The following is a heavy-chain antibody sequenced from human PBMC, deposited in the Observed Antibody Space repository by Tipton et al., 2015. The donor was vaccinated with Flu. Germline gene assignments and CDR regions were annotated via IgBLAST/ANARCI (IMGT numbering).Heavy chain of an antibody. D-gene: IGHD3-9*01. J-gene: IGHJ6*03. V-gene: IGHV3-11*06. CDR2: ISSSSSYT. CDR3: ARANTDYDILTGLYYYYYMDV. Sequence: GSLRLSCAASGFTFSDYYMSWIRQAPGKGLEWVSYISSSSSYTNYADSVKGRFTISRDNAKNSLYLQMNSLRAEDTAVYYCARANTDYDILTGLYYYYYMDVWGKGTTVTVSS. CDR1: GFTFSDYY.